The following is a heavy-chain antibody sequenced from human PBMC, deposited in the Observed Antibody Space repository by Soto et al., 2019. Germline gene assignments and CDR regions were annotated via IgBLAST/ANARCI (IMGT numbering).Heavy chain of an antibody. CDR3: ARWPCSGSSCYQDALDI. V-gene: IGHV3-66*01. CDR2: IYSGGST. Sequence: GGSLRLSCPASGFTVSSTYMSWVLQAPGKGLEWVSVIYSGGSTYYADTVKGRFTISRDNSKNTLYLQMNSLRAEDTAVYYCARWPCSGSSCYQDALDIWGQGTMVTGSS. J-gene: IGHJ3*02. CDR1: GFTVSSTY. D-gene: IGHD2-15*01.